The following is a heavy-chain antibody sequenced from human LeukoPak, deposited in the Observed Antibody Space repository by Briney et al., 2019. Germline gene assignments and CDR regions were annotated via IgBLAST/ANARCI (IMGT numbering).Heavy chain of an antibody. J-gene: IGHJ6*02. V-gene: IGHV3-30-3*01. CDR2: ISYDGSNK. CDR1: GFTFSSYA. Sequence: PGGSLRLSCAASGFTFSSYAMHWVRQAPGKGLEWVAVISYDGSNKYYADSVKGRFTISRDNSKNTLYLQMNSLRAEDTAVYYCARTEEPAVGRLYYYYGMDVWGQGTTVTVSS. CDR3: ARTEEPAVGRLYYYYGMDV. D-gene: IGHD6-13*01.